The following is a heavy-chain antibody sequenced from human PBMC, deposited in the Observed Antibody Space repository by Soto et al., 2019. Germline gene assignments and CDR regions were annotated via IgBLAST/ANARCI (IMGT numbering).Heavy chain of an antibody. CDR3: ARGPLGMEIPFHFDS. Sequence: QVHLVQSGAEVRKPGASVRVSCRASLYSLRNYVLHWVRQAPGQGLEWMGWISLFNDDPRYAQKFQDRVTMTRDTSTSTAYMALRGLRSDDTAVYYCARGPLGMEIPFHFDSWGQGTLVTVSA. CDR2: ISLFNDDP. D-gene: IGHD2-21*01. V-gene: IGHV1-18*01. J-gene: IGHJ4*02. CDR1: LYSLRNYV.